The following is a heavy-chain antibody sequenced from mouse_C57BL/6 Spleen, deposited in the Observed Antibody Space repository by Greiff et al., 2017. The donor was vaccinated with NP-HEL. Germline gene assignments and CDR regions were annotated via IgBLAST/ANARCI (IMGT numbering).Heavy chain of an antibody. CDR2: IYPGSGNT. J-gene: IGHJ4*01. V-gene: IGHV1-76*01. Sequence: QVQLQQSGAELVRPGASVKLSCKASGYTFTDYYINWVKQRPGQGLEWIARIYPGSGNTYYNEKFKGKATLTAEKSSSTAYMQLSSLTSEDSAVYFCARSNYGYDRDAMDYWGQGTSVTVSS. D-gene: IGHD2-2*01. CDR1: GYTFTDYY. CDR3: ARSNYGYDRDAMDY.